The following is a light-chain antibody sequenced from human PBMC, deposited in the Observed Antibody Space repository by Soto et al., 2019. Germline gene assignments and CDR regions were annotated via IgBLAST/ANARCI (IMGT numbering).Light chain of an antibody. Sequence: QSVLTPPRSVSGSPGQSVTITCTGTSSDLGNHDSVSWYQQHPGKAPKFMIFDVSNRPSGVPDRFSGSKSGNTASLTISGLQAEDEADYYCCSYAGSVVFGGGTKLTVL. CDR1: SSDLGNHDS. CDR2: DVS. V-gene: IGLV2-11*01. CDR3: CSYAGSVV. J-gene: IGLJ2*01.